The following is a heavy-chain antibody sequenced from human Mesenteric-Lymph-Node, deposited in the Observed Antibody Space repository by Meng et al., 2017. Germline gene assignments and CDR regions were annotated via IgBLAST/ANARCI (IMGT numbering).Heavy chain of an antibody. D-gene: IGHD3-16*01. J-gene: IGHJ4*02. CDR1: GFTFSSYA. CDR2: ISYDGSNK. V-gene: IGHV3-30*04. CDR3: ASSSGGYYFDY. Sequence: SLKISCAASGFTFSSYAMHWVRQAPGKGLEWVAVISYDGSNKYYADSVKGRFTISRDNSKNTLYLQMNSLRAEDTAVYYCASSSGGYYFDYWGQGTLVTVSS.